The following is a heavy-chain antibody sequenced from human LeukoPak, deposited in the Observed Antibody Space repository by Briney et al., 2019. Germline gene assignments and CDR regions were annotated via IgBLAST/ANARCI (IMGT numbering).Heavy chain of an antibody. CDR3: ARDGYNPFDY. J-gene: IGHJ4*02. CDR1: GGSISSYY. CDR2: IYCSGST. Sequence: PSETLSLTCTVSGGSISSYYWSWIRQPPGKGLEWIGYIYCSGSTNYNPSLKSRVTISVDTSKNQFSLKLSSVTAADTAVYYCARDGYNPFDYWGQGTLVTVSS. V-gene: IGHV4-59*01. D-gene: IGHD5-24*01.